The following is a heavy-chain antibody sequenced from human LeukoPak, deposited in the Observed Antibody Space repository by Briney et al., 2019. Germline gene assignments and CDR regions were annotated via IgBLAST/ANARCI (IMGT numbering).Heavy chain of an antibody. J-gene: IGHJ6*02. CDR2: IYYTGSS. CDR1: GGSINGFY. CDR3: AGSLTTNYHYYYGMDV. V-gene: IGHV4-59*08. Sequence: PSETLSLTCTVSGGSINGFYWSWIRQPPGKGLEWIGYIYYTGSSNYNPSLKSRVTISIDTSKNQLSLKLSSVTAADTAVYYCAGSLTTNYHYYYGMDVWGQGTTVTVSS. D-gene: IGHD4-11*01.